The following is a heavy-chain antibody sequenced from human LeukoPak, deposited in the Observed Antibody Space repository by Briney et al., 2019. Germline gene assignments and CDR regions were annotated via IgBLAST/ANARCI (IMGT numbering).Heavy chain of an antibody. V-gene: IGHV4-4*07. J-gene: IGHJ5*02. CDR1: GGSISSYY. D-gene: IGHD2-2*01. CDR3: ARIRYCSSTSCYAGVHWFDP. Sequence: SEPLSLPCTVSGGSISSYYWSWLRQPAGKGVEWIGRIYTRGSTNYNPSRKSRVTMSVDTSKNQFSLKLSSVTAADTAVYYCARIRYCSSTSCYAGVHWFDPWGQGTLVTVSS. CDR2: IYTRGST.